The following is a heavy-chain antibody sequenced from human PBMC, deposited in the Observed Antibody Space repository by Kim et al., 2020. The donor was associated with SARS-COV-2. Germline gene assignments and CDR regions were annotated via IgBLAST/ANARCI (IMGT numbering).Heavy chain of an antibody. J-gene: IGHJ6*02. V-gene: IGHV3-30*07. D-gene: IGHD6-25*01. CDR3: ARDQSHSGWPREFYGMDV. Sequence: GRFTISRKTAKNRLYLQMNSLRAEDTAVYYCARDQSHSGWPREFYGMDVWGQGTTVTVSS.